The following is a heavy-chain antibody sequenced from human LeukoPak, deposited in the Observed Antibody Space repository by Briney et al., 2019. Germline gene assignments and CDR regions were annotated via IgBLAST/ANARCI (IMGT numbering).Heavy chain of an antibody. CDR3: ARAVERYNFWSGYYRTDYYYYMDV. D-gene: IGHD3-3*01. CDR1: GSSINSADY. Sequence: PSETLSLTCTVSGSSINSADYWGWIRQPPGKGLEYIGSIFHSGRAYYNPSLESRTTISMDTSKNQFSLKLDSVTAADTAVYYCARAVERYNFWSGYYRTDYYYYMDVWGKGTTVTVSS. CDR2: IFHSGRA. J-gene: IGHJ6*03. V-gene: IGHV4-38-2*02.